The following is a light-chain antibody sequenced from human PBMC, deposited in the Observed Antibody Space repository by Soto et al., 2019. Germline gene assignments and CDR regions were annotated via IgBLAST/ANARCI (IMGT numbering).Light chain of an antibody. CDR3: GADHGSGSNFVV. V-gene: IGLV9-49*01. J-gene: IGLJ2*01. Sequence: QSVLTQPPSASASLGASVTLTCTLSSGYSNYKVDWYQQRPGKGPRFVMRVGTGGIVGSKGDGIPDRFSVFGSGLNRYLTIKNIQEEDESDYHCGADHGSGSNFVVFGGGTKVTVL. CDR2: VGTGGIVG. CDR1: SGYSNYK.